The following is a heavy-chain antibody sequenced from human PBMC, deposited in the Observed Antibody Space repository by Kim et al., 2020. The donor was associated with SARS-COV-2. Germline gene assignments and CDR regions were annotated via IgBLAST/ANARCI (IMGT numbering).Heavy chain of an antibody. J-gene: IGHJ4*02. CDR3: ARDGAARLVYYFDY. V-gene: IGHV3-66*02. CDR1: GFTVSSNY. CDR2: IYSGGST. D-gene: IGHD6-6*01. Sequence: GGSLRLSCAASGFTVSSNYMSWVRQAPGKGLEWVSVIYSGGSTYYADSVKGRFTISRDNSKNTLYLQMNSLRAEDTAVYYCARDGAARLVYYFDYWGQGTLVTVSS.